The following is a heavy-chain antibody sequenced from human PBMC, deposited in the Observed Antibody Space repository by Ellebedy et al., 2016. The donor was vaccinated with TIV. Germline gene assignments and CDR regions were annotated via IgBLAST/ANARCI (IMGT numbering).Heavy chain of an antibody. CDR1: GASISSGAYS. Sequence: SQTLSLTCAVSGASISSGAYSWNWIRQPPGKGLEWIGYIYHSGSNYYNPSLKSRVTVSVDWSKNQFSLRLTSVTAADTAVYYCARGVLGVVTAHYDLWGRGSLVTVSS. CDR2: IYHSGSN. CDR3: ARGVLGVVTAHYDL. D-gene: IGHD2-21*02. V-gene: IGHV4-30-2*01. J-gene: IGHJ2*01.